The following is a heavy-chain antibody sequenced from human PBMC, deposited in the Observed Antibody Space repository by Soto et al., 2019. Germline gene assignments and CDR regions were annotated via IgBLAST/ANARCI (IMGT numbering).Heavy chain of an antibody. CDR2: ISYDGDDK. CDR3: AKDSGRGSADYYFDY. CDR1: EFTFSNFA. J-gene: IGHJ4*02. Sequence: GGSLRLSCASSEFTFSNFAMHFVRHAPVKGLEWVAVISYDGDDKKFADSVKGRFTISRDNSKNTLFLQMNSLRPEDTAVYFCAKDSGRGSADYYFDYWGRGTLVTVSS. V-gene: IGHV3-30*18. D-gene: IGHD3-10*01.